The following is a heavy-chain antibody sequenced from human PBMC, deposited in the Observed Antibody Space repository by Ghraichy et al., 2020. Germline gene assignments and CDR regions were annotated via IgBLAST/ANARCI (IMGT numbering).Heavy chain of an antibody. CDR1: GGSFSGYY. CDR3: ARGRFSVGYDY. V-gene: IGHV4-34*01. CDR2: INHSGST. J-gene: IGHJ4*02. Sequence: SETLSLTCAVYGGSFSGYYWSWIRQPPGKGLEWIGEINHSGSTNYNPSLKSRVTISVDTSKNQFSLKLSSVTAADTAVYYCARGRFSVGYDYWGQGTLVTVSS. D-gene: IGHD1-1*01.